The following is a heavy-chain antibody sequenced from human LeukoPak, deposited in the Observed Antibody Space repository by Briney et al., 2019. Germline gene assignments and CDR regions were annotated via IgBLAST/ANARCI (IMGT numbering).Heavy chain of an antibody. D-gene: IGHD6-19*01. CDR3: AKPIAVAGDTYYFDY. J-gene: IGHJ4*02. V-gene: IGHV3-23*01. Sequence: TGGSLRLSCAASGFTFSSYAMSWVRQAPGKGLEWVSAISGSGGSTYYADSVKGRSTISRDNSKNTLYLQMNSLRAEDTAVYYCAKPIAVAGDTYYFDYWGQGTLVTVSS. CDR2: ISGSGGST. CDR1: GFTFSSYA.